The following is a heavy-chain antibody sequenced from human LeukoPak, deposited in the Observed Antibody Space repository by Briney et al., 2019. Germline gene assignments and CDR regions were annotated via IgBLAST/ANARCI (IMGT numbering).Heavy chain of an antibody. V-gene: IGHV1-69*13. CDR1: GGTFSSYA. CDR3: AREGIADFEDAFDI. D-gene: IGHD6-13*01. J-gene: IGHJ3*02. CDR2: IIPIFGTA. Sequence: ASVKVSCKASGGTFSSYAISWVRQAPGQGLEWMGGIIPIFGTANYAQKFQGRVTITADESTSTAYMELSSLRSEDTAVYYCAREGIADFEDAFDIWGQGTMVTVSS.